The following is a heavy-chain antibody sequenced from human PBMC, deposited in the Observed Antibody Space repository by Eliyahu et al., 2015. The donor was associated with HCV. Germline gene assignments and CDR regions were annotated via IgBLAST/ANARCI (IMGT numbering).Heavy chain of an antibody. CDR2: ISYDGSNK. V-gene: IGHV3-30-3*01. CDR3: ARDRIEHSSSGNWFDP. D-gene: IGHD6-6*01. J-gene: IGHJ5*02. CDR1: GFTFSXYA. Sequence: QVQLVESGGGVVQPGXSLRLSCAASGFTFSXYAMPWVRQGPGKGLEWVAVISYDGSNKYYADSVKGRFTISRDNSKNTLYLQMNSLRAEDTAVYYCARDRIEHSSSGNWFDPWGQGTLVTVSS.